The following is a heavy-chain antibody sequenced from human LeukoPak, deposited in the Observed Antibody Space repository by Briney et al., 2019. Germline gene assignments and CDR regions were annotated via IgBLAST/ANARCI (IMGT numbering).Heavy chain of an antibody. V-gene: IGHV4-30-4*01. CDR1: GGSISSGDYY. Sequence: SETLSLTCTVSGGSISSGDYYWSWIRQPPGKGLEWIGYIYYSGSTYYNPSLKSRVTISVDRSKNQFSLKLSSVTAADTAVYYCARAVVRGVIDYWGQGTLVTVSS. J-gene: IGHJ4*02. CDR2: IYYSGST. CDR3: ARAVVRGVIDY. D-gene: IGHD3-10*01.